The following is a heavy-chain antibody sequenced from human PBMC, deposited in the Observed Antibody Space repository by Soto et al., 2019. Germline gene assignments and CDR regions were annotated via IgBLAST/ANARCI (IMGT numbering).Heavy chain of an antibody. CDR2: TYYRSKWYN. J-gene: IGHJ5*02. D-gene: IGHD4-17*01. CDR3: ARDRLAQARSDDYGDYVFLGWFDP. Sequence: SQTLSLTCAISGDSVSSNSAAWNWIRQSPSRGLEWLGRTYYRSKWYNDYAVSVKSRITINPDTSKNQFSLQLNSVTPEDTAVYYCARDRLAQARSDDYGDYVFLGWFDPWGQGTLVTVSS. CDR1: GDSVSSNSAA. V-gene: IGHV6-1*01.